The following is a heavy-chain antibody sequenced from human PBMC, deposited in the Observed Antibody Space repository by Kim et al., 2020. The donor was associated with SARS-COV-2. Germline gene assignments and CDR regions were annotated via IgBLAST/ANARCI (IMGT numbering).Heavy chain of an antibody. J-gene: IGHJ6*02. CDR3: ARDNEAVADTWYYYGMDG. CDR1: GYTFTTYS. D-gene: IGHD6-19*01. CDR2: INGSSGNT. V-gene: IGHV1-3*01. Sequence: ASVKVSCKASGYTFTTYSIHWVRQAPGQRLEWMGWINGSSGNTKYSQNFQGRVTITRDTSASTAYMELSSLRSEDTAVYYCARDNEAVADTWYYYGMDGWGPGTTVTVSS.